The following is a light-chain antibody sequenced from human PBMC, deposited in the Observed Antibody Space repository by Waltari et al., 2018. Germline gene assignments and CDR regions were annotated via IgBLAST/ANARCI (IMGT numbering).Light chain of an antibody. CDR1: QSVSRI. Sequence: ELVLTQSPGTLSLSPGESATLSCRASQSVSRILAWYQQKQGQAPKLLIYGASITATGIPDRFTGSGSGTDFSLTISSLEPEDFAIYFCQHYVRLPATFGQGTKVEIK. CDR3: QHYVRLPAT. CDR2: GAS. V-gene: IGKV3-20*01. J-gene: IGKJ1*01.